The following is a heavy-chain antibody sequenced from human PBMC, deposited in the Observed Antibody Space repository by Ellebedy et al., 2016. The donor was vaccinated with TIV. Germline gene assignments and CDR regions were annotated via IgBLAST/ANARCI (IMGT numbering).Heavy chain of an antibody. CDR2: ISSSGRFT. V-gene: IGHV3-21*01. CDR1: GFSFSNYG. Sequence: GGSLRLSXAASGFSFSNYGMNWVRQAPGKGLEWVASISSSGRFTYYADSMKGRITISRDNVNNSLELQMNSLRVEDTAVYYCARDRWIQLWQAFDYWGQGTLVTVSS. D-gene: IGHD5-18*01. CDR3: ARDRWIQLWQAFDY. J-gene: IGHJ4*02.